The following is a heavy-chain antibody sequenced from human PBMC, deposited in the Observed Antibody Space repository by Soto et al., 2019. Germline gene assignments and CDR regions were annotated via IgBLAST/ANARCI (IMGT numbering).Heavy chain of an antibody. D-gene: IGHD3-9*01. CDR1: GFSLSTSGVG. CDR3: AHKGPEDWPLDY. J-gene: IGHJ4*02. V-gene: IGHV2-5*02. Sequence: QITLKESGPTLVGPTQTLTLTCAFSGFSLSTSGVGVGWIRQPPGKDLEWLAVIYWDDSKHYSPSLRSRLTITKDTSKNQVVLTMTNMDPMETGTYYCAHKGPEDWPLDYWGQGTLVTVSS. CDR2: IYWDDSK.